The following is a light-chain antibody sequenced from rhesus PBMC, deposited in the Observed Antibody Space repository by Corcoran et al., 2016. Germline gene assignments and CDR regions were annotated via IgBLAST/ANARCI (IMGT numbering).Light chain of an antibody. J-gene: IGKJ1*01. Sequence: DIQMTQSPSSLSASVGDTVTITCRPSQGISGFLNWFQQKPGKAPTLLIYAASRFERGVPPRFSGSGSGTDFTLTISSLQPEDFAVYYCLQHNSYPWMFGQGTKVEIK. CDR1: QGISGF. CDR3: LQHNSYPWM. V-gene: IGKV1-28*03. CDR2: AAS.